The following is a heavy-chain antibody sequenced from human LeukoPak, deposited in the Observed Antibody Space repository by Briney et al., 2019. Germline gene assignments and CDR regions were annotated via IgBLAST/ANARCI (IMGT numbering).Heavy chain of an antibody. CDR1: GFTFSRHTTHA. CDR3: ARVASISVAGLHYWHFDL. D-gene: IGHD6-19*01. J-gene: IGHJ2*01. Sequence: GGSLRLSCVASGFTFSRHTTHAMSWVRQAPGKGLEWVSSSRISDDSTFYADSVKGRFTISRDSSMNTVYLQTNSLRAEDTAIYYCARVASISVAGLHYWHFDLWGRGSLVTVSS. V-gene: IGHV3-23*01. CDR2: SRISDDST.